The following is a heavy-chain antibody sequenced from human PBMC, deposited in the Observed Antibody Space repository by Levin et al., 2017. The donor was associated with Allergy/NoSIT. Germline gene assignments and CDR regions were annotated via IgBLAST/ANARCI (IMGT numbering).Heavy chain of an antibody. CDR2: ISGGGDRT. CDR1: GFTFSSDA. D-gene: IGHD1-1*01. CDR3: ATERRGAGTIYFDC. V-gene: IGHV3-23*01. Sequence: LSLTCAASGFTFSSDAMSWVRQAPGKGLEWVSAISGGGDRTYYSDSVKGRFSISRDNSKNTLFLQMNRLRAEDTAVYYCATERRGAGTIYFDCWGQGALVTVSS. J-gene: IGHJ4*02.